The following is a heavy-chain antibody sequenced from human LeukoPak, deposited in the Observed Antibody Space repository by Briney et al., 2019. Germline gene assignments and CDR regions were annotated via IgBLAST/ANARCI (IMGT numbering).Heavy chain of an antibody. CDR1: GFTFSSFT. CDR3: ARGRDGYTLIDAFDI. V-gene: IGHV3-21*01. J-gene: IGHJ3*02. CDR2: ISTSSLYI. D-gene: IGHD5-24*01. Sequence: PGGSLRLSCAASGFTFSSFTMNWVRQAPGKGLEWVSSISTSSLYIYYADSVKGRFTISRDNAKNSLYLQMNSLRVEDTAVYYCARGRDGYTLIDAFDIWGQGTMVTVSS.